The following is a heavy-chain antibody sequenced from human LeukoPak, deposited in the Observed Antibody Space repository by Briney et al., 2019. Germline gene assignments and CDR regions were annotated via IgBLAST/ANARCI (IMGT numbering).Heavy chain of an antibody. D-gene: IGHD2-15*01. CDR2: INHSGST. Sequence: PSETLSLTCAVYGGSFSGYYWSWIRQPPGKGLEWIGEINHSGSTNYNPSLKSRVTISVDTSKNQFSLKLSSVTAADTAVYYCARDWRYCSGGSCYSLDVWGKGTTVTISS. CDR1: GGSFSGYY. CDR3: ARDWRYCSGGSCYSLDV. J-gene: IGHJ6*04. V-gene: IGHV4-34*01.